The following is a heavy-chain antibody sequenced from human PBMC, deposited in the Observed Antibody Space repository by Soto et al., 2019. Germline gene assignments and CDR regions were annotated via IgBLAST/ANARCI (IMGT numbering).Heavy chain of an antibody. D-gene: IGHD4-17*01. J-gene: IGHJ4*02. CDR3: AKVHRHGDYPSH. Sequence: QVQLVESGGGVVQPGRSLRLSCAASGFTFSSYGMHWVRQAPGKGLEWVAVISYDGSNKYYADSVKGRFTISRDNSKNTLYLQMNSLRAEDTAVYYCAKVHRHGDYPSHWGQGTLVTVSS. CDR1: GFTFSSYG. CDR2: ISYDGSNK. V-gene: IGHV3-30*18.